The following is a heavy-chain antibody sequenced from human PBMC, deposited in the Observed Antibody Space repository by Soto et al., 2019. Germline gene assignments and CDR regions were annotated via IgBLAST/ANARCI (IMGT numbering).Heavy chain of an antibody. V-gene: IGHV1-18*04. CDR1: GYTFTSYG. CDR3: ARVRNDPNFYYYYYGMDV. J-gene: IGHJ6*02. D-gene: IGHD1-1*01. Sequence: ASVKVSCKASGYTFTSYGISWVRQAPGQGLEWMGWISAYNGNTNYAQKLQGRVTMTTDTSTSTAYMELRSLRPDDTAVYYCARVRNDPNFYYYYYGMDVWGQGTTVTVSS. CDR2: ISAYNGNT.